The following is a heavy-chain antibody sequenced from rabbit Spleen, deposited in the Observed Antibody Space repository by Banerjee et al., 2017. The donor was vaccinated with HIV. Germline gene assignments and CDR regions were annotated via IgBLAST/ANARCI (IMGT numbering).Heavy chain of an antibody. D-gene: IGHD1-1*01. V-gene: IGHV1S40*01. J-gene: IGHJ3*01. CDR3: ARDASSSGYYRDTRLDL. CDR1: GFDLSSYYY. CDR2: IYGGSSGST. Sequence: QSLEESGGDLVKPGASLTLTCTASGFDLSSYYYMCWVRQAPGKGLEWIACIYGGSSGSTYYASWAKGRFTISKTSSTTVTLQMTSLTAADTATYFCARDASSSGYYRDTRLDLWGQGTLVTVS.